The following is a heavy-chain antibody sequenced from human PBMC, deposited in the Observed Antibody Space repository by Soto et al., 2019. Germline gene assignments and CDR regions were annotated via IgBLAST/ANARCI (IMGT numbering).Heavy chain of an antibody. CDR1: GFTFSSYA. CDR3: AKDARPAFESGGWFRWFDP. Sequence: GGSLRLSCAASGFTFSSYAMSWVRQAPGKGLEWVSAISGSGGSTYYADSVKGRFTISRDNSKNTLYLQMNSLRAEDTAVYYCAKDARPAFESGGWFRWFDPWGQGTLVTVSS. V-gene: IGHV3-23*01. CDR2: ISGSGGST. D-gene: IGHD6-19*01. J-gene: IGHJ5*02.